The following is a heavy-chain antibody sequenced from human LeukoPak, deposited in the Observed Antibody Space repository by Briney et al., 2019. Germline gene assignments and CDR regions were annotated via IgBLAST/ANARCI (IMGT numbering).Heavy chain of an antibody. CDR3: ARTGNFDH. D-gene: IGHD1-14*01. CDR2: ITGDGGST. J-gene: IGHJ4*02. CDR1: GFSFDDYA. Sequence: GGSLGLSCAASGFSFDDYAMHWVRQTPGQGLEWVSLITGDGGSTYYADSVKGRFTISGDNSGNSLYLRMNSLTTEDTAFYYCARTGNFDHWGQGALVTVSS. V-gene: IGHV3-43*02.